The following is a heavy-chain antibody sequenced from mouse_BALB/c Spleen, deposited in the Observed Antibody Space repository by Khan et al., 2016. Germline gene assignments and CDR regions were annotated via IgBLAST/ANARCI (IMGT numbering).Heavy chain of an antibody. J-gene: IGHJ3*01. D-gene: IGHD3-3*01. CDR1: GYSITSDYA. V-gene: IGHV3-2*02. CDR3: AVEGTPFAY. CDR2: ISYSGST. Sequence: EVQLQESGPGLVKPSQSLSLTCTVTGYSITSDYAWNWNRQFPGNKLEWMGYISYSGSTRFNPSLKSRISITRDTSKNQFFLQLNSVTSEDTATYYCAVEGTPFAYWGQGTLVTVSA.